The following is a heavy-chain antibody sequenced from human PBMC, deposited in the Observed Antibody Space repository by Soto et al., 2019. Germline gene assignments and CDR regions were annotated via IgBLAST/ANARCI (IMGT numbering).Heavy chain of an antibody. J-gene: IGHJ3*02. CDR1: GGSFSGYY. CDR2: INHSGST. D-gene: IGHD2-8*01. CDR3: ARDRGCTNGVCFDAFDI. Sequence: PSETLSLTCAVYGGSFSGYYWSWIRQPPGKGLEWIGEINHSGSTNYNPSLKSRVTISVDTSKNQFSLKLSSVTAADTAVYYCARDRGCTNGVCFDAFDIWGQGTMVTVS. V-gene: IGHV4-34*09.